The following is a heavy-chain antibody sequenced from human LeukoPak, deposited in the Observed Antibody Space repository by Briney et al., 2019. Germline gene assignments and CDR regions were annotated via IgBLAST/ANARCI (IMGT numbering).Heavy chain of an antibody. Sequence: ASVKLSCKASGYTFTGYYMHWVRQAPGQGLEWMGWINPNSGGTNYAQKFQGRVTMTRDTSISTAYMELSRLRSDDTAVYYCARGTLRYFDPADYWGEGTLVTVS. CDR3: ARGTLRYFDPADY. J-gene: IGHJ4*02. CDR1: GYTFTGYY. D-gene: IGHD3-9*01. V-gene: IGHV1-2*02. CDR2: INPNSGGT.